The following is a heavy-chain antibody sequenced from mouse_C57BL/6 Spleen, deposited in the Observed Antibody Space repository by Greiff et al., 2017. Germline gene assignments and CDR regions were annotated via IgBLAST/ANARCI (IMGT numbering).Heavy chain of an antibody. V-gene: IGHV1-76*01. Sequence: VQLQQSGAELVRPGASVKLSCKASGYTFTDYYINWVKQRPGQGLEWIARIYPGSGNTYYNEKFKGKATLTAEKSSSTAYMQLSSLTSEDSAVYFCARWDSNYFDYWGQGTTLTVSS. CDR3: ARWDSNYFDY. J-gene: IGHJ2*01. D-gene: IGHD2-5*01. CDR2: IYPGSGNT. CDR1: GYTFTDYY.